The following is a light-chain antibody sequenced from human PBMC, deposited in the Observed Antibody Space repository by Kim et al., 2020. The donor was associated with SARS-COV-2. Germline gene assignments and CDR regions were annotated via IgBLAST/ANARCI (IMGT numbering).Light chain of an antibody. CDR1: SSDVGGYNY. CDR2: DVS. CDR3: SSYTSSSPLYV. J-gene: IGLJ1*01. Sequence: QSALTQPASVSGSPGQSITISCTGTSSDVGGYNYVSWYQQHPGKAPKLMIYDVSKRPSGVSNRFSGSKSGNTASLTISGLQAEDEADYYCSSYTSSSPLYVFGPGTKV. V-gene: IGLV2-14*01.